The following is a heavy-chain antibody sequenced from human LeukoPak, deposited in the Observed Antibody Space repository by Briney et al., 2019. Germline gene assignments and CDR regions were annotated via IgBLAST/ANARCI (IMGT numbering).Heavy chain of an antibody. J-gene: IGHJ4*02. CDR3: ARDRYSYGF. CDR2: ISYSGST. D-gene: IGHD5-18*01. V-gene: IGHV4-59*01. Sequence: SETLSLTCTVSGVFISTYYWCWIRQPPGKGLEWIGFISYSGSTYHNPSLKSRVTMSVDTSKNQFSLNLRSVTAVDTAVYYCARDRYSYGFWGQGILVTVSS. CDR1: GVFISTYY.